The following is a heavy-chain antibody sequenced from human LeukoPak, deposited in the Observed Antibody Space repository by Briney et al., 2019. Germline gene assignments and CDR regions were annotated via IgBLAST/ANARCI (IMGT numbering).Heavy chain of an antibody. V-gene: IGHV3-48*03. Sequence: PGGSLRLSCAASGFTFSSYEMNWVRQAPGKGLEWVSYISSSGSTIYYADSVKGRFTISRDNAKNSLYLQMNSLRAEDTAVYYCARGRASSGWYLGNWFDPWGQGTLVTVSS. CDR3: ARGRASSGWYLGNWFDP. CDR1: GFTFSSYE. J-gene: IGHJ5*02. CDR2: ISSSGSTI. D-gene: IGHD6-19*01.